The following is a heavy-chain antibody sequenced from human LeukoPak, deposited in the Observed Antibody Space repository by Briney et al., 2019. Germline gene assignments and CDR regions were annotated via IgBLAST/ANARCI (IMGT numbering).Heavy chain of an antibody. Sequence: PGGSLRLSCAASGFTFSSYTMNWVRQAPGKGLEWVSSISSSSTYINYADSVKGRFTISRDNAKNSLYLQMNSLRAEDTAVYYCARAAPVVVVITDDDAFDIWGQGTMVTVSS. CDR2: ISSSSTYI. D-gene: IGHD3-22*01. V-gene: IGHV3-21*04. J-gene: IGHJ3*02. CDR3: ARAAPVVVVITDDDAFDI. CDR1: GFTFSSYT.